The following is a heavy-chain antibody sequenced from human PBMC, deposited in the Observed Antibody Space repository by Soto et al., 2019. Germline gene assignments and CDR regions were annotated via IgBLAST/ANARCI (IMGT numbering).Heavy chain of an antibody. CDR1: GFTFSNYV. J-gene: IGHJ4*02. D-gene: IGHD3-22*01. Sequence: GGSLRLSCAASGFTFSNYVMSWVRQAPGKGLEWVSGIGGSGDSTDYADSVKGRFTVSRDNSKNMLTLQMNSLRADDTAVYYCAKDHNRYDSSGHYDYWGQGTLVTVSS. V-gene: IGHV3-23*01. CDR2: IGGSGDST. CDR3: AKDHNRYDSSGHYDY.